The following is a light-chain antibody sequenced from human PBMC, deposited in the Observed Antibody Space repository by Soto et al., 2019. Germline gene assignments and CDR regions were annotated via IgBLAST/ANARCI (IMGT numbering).Light chain of an antibody. CDR2: RNN. CDR1: SSNIGSNY. V-gene: IGLV1-47*01. J-gene: IGLJ2*01. Sequence: QSVLTQPPSASGTPGQRVNISCSGSSSNIGSNYVYWYRQFPGTAPKLLIQRNNQRPSGVPARFSGSKSGTSASLAISGLRSEDEADYYCGGWDDSLSGPVFGGGIKVTVL. CDR3: GGWDDSLSGPV.